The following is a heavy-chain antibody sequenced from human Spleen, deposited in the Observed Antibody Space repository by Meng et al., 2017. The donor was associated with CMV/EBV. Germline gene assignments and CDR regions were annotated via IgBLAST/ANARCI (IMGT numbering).Heavy chain of an antibody. CDR2: IYSGERT. D-gene: IGHD5-12*01. J-gene: IGHJ5*02. Sequence: SGHSIGPGGFSWTLIRQHAERGLEWIGYIYSGERTYYNPSIKSRLTISLDTPQNQFSLNLISVTAADTAVYYCARGGYTSGSGWFDPWGQGTLVTVSS. CDR1: GHSIGPGGFS. CDR3: ARGGYTSGSGWFDP. V-gene: IGHV4-31*02.